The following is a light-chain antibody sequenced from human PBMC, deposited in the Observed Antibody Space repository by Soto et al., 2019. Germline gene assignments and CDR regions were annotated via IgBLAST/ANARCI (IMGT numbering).Light chain of an antibody. V-gene: IGKV1-9*01. J-gene: IGKJ5*01. CDR3: QQLNSYPIT. CDR2: GAS. Sequence: DIQLTQAPSFLSASVGDRVTITCRASRGIRSYLAWYQQKPGKAPKLLIYGASTLQSGVPSRFSGSGSGTEFTLTISSLQPEDFATYYCQQLNSYPITFGQGTRLEIK. CDR1: RGIRSY.